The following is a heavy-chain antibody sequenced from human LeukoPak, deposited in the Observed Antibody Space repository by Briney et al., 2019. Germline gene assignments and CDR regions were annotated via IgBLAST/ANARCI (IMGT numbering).Heavy chain of an antibody. V-gene: IGHV3-21*01. CDR1: GFTFSSYS. J-gene: IGHJ3*02. CDR2: ISSSSSYI. Sequence: GGSLGLSCAASGFTFSSYSMNWVRQAPGKGLEWVSSISSSSSYIYYADSVKGRFTISRDNAKNSLYLQMNSLRAEDTAVYYCARVQSYDSSGYYPYDAFDIWGQGTMVTVSS. CDR3: ARVQSYDSSGYYPYDAFDI. D-gene: IGHD3-22*01.